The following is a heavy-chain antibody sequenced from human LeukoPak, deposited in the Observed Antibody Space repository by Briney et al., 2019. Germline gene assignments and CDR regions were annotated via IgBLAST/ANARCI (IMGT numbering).Heavy chain of an antibody. J-gene: IGHJ3*01. D-gene: IGHD4-17*01. Sequence: PGGSLRLSCAASGFTSSSYAMSWVRQAPGKGLEWVSGISGSGGSTYYADSVRGRFANSRDNSENTLYLQMNNLRAEDTAVYYCARDPNGDYVGAFDFRGRGTLVTVSS. CDR1: GFTSSSYA. CDR2: ISGSGGST. V-gene: IGHV3-23*01. CDR3: ARDPNGDYVGAFDF.